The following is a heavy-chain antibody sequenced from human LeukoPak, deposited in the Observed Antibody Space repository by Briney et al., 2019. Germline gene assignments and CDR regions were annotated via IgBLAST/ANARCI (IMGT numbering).Heavy chain of an antibody. D-gene: IGHD3-3*01. V-gene: IGHV1-58*01. CDR1: GFTFTSSA. CDR3: AAGRITIFGVVISFDY. CDR2: IVVGSGNT. J-gene: IGHJ4*02. Sequence: ASVKVSCKASGFTFTSSAVQWVRQARGQRLEWIGWIVVGSGNTNYAQKFQERVTITRDMSTSTAYMELSSLRSEDTAVYYCAAGRITIFGVVISFDYWGQGTLVTVSS.